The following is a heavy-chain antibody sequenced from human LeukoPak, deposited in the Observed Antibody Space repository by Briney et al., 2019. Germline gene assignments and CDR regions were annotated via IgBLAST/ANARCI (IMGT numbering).Heavy chain of an antibody. CDR3: ARDIAAAGLFDY. J-gene: IGHJ4*02. Sequence: PSETLSLTCAVYGGSFSGYYWSWIRQPPGKGLEWIGEINHSGSTNYNPSLKSRVTISVDTSKNQFSLKLSSVTAADTAVYYCARDIAAAGLFDYWGQGTLVTVPS. D-gene: IGHD6-13*01. CDR2: INHSGST. CDR1: GGSFSGYY. V-gene: IGHV4-34*01.